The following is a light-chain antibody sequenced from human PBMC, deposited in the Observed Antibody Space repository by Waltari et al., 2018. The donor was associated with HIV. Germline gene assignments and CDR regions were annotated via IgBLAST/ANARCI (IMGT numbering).Light chain of an antibody. Sequence: HSALTQPPSASGPPGPSVTLSCTGTGSDIATYNSVSWYHPPPGKAPQLMILEVNKRPSGVPDRFSGAKSGSVASLTVSGLQDDDEADYYCSSYAGRDSRVVFGGGTKLTVL. J-gene: IGLJ2*01. V-gene: IGLV2-8*01. CDR1: GSDIATYNS. CDR3: SSYAGRDSRVV. CDR2: EVN.